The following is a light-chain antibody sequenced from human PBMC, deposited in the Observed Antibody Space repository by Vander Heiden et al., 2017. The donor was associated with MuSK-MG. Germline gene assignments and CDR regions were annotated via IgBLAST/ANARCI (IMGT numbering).Light chain of an antibody. V-gene: IGKV3-11*01. CDR1: QSVSSY. CDR3: QQRINGPPEGT. CDR2: DAS. J-gene: IGKJ4*01. Sequence: EIVLTQSPATLSLSPGERATLSCRASQSVSSYLAWYQQKPGQAPRLLIYDASNRATGIPARFSGSGYGTDFTLTISSLEPEDFAVYYCQQRINGPPEGTFGGGTKVEIK.